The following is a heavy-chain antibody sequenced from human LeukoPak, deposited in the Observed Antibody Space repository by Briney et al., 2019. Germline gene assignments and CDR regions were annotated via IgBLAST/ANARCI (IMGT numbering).Heavy chain of an antibody. CDR2: LYTSGST. J-gene: IGHJ4*02. Sequence: PSETLSLTCTVSGGSISSYYWSGIRQPAGKGLEWIGRLYTSGSTNHNPSLKSRVTMSVDTSKHQSSLKLSSVTAADTAVYYCAIGTRGYSYGYGGGIDYWGQGTLVTVSS. D-gene: IGHD5-18*01. CDR1: GGSISSYY. CDR3: AIGTRGYSYGYGGGIDY. V-gene: IGHV4-4*07.